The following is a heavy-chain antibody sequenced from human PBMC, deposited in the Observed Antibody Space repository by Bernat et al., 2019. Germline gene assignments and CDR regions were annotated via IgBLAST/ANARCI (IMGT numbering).Heavy chain of an antibody. CDR2: IYFSGST. CDR3: ARGTSEFDY. Sequence: QVQLQESGPGLVKPSETLSLTCAVSGAYINGFYWTWIRQPPGKGLEWIGYIYFSGSTNHNPSLSSRVTMSVDTSKNLFSLNLTSVTPADSAVYDCARGTSEFDYWGQGVLVTVSS. J-gene: IGHJ4*02. CDR1: GAYINGFY. V-gene: IGHV4-59*01.